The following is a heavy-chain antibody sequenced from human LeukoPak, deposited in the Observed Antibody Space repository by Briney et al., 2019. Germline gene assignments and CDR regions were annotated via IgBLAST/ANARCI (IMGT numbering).Heavy chain of an antibody. Sequence: SETLSLTCTVSGGSISSSYYYWGWIRQPPGKGLEWIGYIYYSGSTNYNPSLKSRVTISVDTSKNQFSLKLSSVTAADTAVYYCARESENYYFDYWGQGTLVTVSS. CDR2: IYYSGST. J-gene: IGHJ4*02. CDR3: ARESENYYFDY. CDR1: GGSISSSYYY. V-gene: IGHV4-61*01.